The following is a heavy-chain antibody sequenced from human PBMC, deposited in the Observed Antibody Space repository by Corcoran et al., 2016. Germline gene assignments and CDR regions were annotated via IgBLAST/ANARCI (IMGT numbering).Heavy chain of an antibody. CDR1: GFTFSSFG. CDR3: AKDRGYGGNWGMDV. V-gene: IGHV3-30*18. Sequence: VQRVEYGGGVVQPGRSLRFSCAASGFTFSSFGMHWVRQAPGKGLAWVAVISYDGSNKYYADTVKGRFRISRDNFKNILYLQMNSLRTADAAVYYCAKDRGYGGNWGMDVWGQGNTVTGS. D-gene: IGHD2-21*01. CDR2: ISYDGSNK. J-gene: IGHJ6*02.